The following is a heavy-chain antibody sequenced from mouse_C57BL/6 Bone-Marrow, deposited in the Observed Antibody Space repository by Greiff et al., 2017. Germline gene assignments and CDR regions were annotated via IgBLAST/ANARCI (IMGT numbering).Heavy chain of an antibody. CDR3: ARVDAAWLAY. CDR2: IDPSDSET. V-gene: IGHV1-52*01. J-gene: IGHJ3*01. CDR1: GYTFTSYW. Sequence: QVQLQQPGAELVRPGSSVKLSCKASGYTFTSYWMHWVKQRPIQGLEWIGNIDPSDSETDYNPKFKDKATLTVDKSSSTAYMQLSSLASEDSAVLSWARVDAAWLAYWGQGTLVTVSA.